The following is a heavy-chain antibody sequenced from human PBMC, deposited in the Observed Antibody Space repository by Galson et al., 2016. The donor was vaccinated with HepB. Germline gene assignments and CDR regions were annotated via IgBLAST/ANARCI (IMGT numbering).Heavy chain of an antibody. D-gene: IGHD3-10*01. Sequence: SLRLSCAASGFTFSSYAMTWVRQAPGKGLEWVSSVSAGGDNTYYAESVKGQFTISRDNSENTLYLQMDSLRAEDTAMYFCARDYFRYYSANWGQGTLVTVSS. J-gene: IGHJ4*02. CDR3: ARDYFRYYSAN. CDR1: GFTFSSYA. V-gene: IGHV3-23*01. CDR2: VSAGGDNT.